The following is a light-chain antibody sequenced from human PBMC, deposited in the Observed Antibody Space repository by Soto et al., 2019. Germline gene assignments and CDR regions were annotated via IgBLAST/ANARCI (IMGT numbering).Light chain of an antibody. CDR3: LQYDTSPLT. CDR1: QSISSRT. CDR2: GAS. V-gene: IGKV3-20*01. J-gene: IGKJ4*01. Sequence: EIVLAQSPGTLSLPPGERGTLSCRASQSISSRTIAWFQQKPGQAPRLLMYGASSRGTGIPDRFSGGGSGTDFTLTISRLEPEDFAVYYCLQYDTSPLTFGGGTKVDI.